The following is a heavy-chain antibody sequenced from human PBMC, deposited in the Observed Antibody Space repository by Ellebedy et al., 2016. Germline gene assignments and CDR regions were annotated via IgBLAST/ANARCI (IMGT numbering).Heavy chain of an antibody. V-gene: IGHV3-21*01. Sequence: GGFLRLSCAASGFTFSSYWMNWVRQAPGKGLEWVSSISSSSSYIYYADSVKGRFTISRDNSKNTLYLQMNSLRAEDTAVYYCAREFYDSSGYYSGLDYWGQGTLVTVSS. CDR3: AREFYDSSGYYSGLDY. J-gene: IGHJ4*02. D-gene: IGHD3-22*01. CDR1: GFTFSSYW. CDR2: ISSSSSYI.